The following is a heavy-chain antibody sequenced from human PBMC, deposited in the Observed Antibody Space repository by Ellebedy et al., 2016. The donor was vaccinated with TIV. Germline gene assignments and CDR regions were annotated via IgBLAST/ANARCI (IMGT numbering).Heavy chain of an antibody. CDR2: ISWNSGSI. D-gene: IGHD3-10*01. Sequence: LKISCAASGFMFDDFAMHWVRQAPGKGLEWVSGISWNSGSIGYADSVKGRFTISRDDAKNSLFLHMNSLRAEDTALYYCAKGGGSGSYYDYFDYWGQGTLVTVSS. CDR1: GFMFDDFA. CDR3: AKGGGSGSYYDYFDY. V-gene: IGHV3-9*01. J-gene: IGHJ4*02.